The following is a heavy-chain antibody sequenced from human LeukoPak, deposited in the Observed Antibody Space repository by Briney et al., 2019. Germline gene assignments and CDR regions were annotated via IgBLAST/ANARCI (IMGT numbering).Heavy chain of an antibody. J-gene: IGHJ4*02. Sequence: SSVKVSLKCSGCAFRINTISWVRLPPGKGLEWMGGIIPMIDTPKYAKRFQGRVTITADDSTSRSYMVVSSLRSKDTAVYYCAIVQGTYGDNNNDYWGQGTLVTVSS. CDR3: AIVQGTYGDNNNDY. CDR1: GCAFRINT. CDR2: IIPMIDTP. D-gene: IGHD4-17*01. V-gene: IGHV1-69*13.